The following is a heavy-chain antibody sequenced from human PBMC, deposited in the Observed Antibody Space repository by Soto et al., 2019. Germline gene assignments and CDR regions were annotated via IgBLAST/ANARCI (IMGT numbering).Heavy chain of an antibody. D-gene: IGHD2-15*01. J-gene: IGHJ5*02. CDR2: ISAYNGNT. CDR1: GYTFTSYG. CDR3: ARDNRYCSGGSCYSWFDP. Sequence: QVQLVQSGAEVKKPGASVKVSCKASGYTFTSYGISWVRQAPGQGLEWMGWISAYNGNTNYAQKLKGRVTMTTDTSTSTAYMELRSLRSDDTAVYYCARDNRYCSGGSCYSWFDPWGQGTLVTVSS. V-gene: IGHV1-18*01.